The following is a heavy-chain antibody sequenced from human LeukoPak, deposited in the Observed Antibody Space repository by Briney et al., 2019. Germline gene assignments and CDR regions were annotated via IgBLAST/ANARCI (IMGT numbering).Heavy chain of an antibody. Sequence: PGRSLRLSCAASGXNFNSYGMHWVRQAPGKGLEWVAVVSYDGSSKYYADSVKGRFTISRDNSKNTLHLQMSSLRVEDTAVYYCAKVRSGGYGGDFDHWGQGTLVTVSS. CDR3: AKVRSGGYGGDFDH. D-gene: IGHD5-12*01. CDR1: GXNFNSYG. V-gene: IGHV3-30*18. J-gene: IGHJ4*02. CDR2: VSYDGSSK.